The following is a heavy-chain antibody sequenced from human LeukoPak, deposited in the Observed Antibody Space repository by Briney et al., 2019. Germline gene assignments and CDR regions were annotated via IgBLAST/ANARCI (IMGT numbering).Heavy chain of an antibody. CDR3: AKGGSGRVLRFLEWLLYYY. CDR2: VSYDGSNK. V-gene: IGHV3-30-3*01. D-gene: IGHD3-3*01. J-gene: IGHJ4*02. Sequence: PGRSLRLSCAASGFTFSSYAMHWVRQAPGKGLEWVAVVSYDGSNKYYADSVKGRFTISRDNSKNTLYLQMNSLRAEDTAVYYCAKGGSGRVLRFLEWLLYYYWGQGTLVTVSS. CDR1: GFTFSSYA.